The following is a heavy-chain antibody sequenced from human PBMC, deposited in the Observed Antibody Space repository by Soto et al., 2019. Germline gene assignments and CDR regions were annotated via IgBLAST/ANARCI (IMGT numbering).Heavy chain of an antibody. CDR3: ARDYFRGGTYIRFDF. V-gene: IGHV4-61*08. J-gene: IGHJ4*02. CDR2: IYYSGST. D-gene: IGHD3-16*01. CDR1: GGSVSSGDYY. Sequence: SETLSLTCTVSGGSVSSGDYYWNWIRQSPGKGLEWIGHIYYSGSTNYNPSLKSRVTISLDTSKNQLSLNLSSVTASDTAVYYCARDYFRGGTYIRFDFWGQGTMGTVSS.